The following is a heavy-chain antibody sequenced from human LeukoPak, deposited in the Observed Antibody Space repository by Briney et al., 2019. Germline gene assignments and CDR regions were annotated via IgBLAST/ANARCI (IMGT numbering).Heavy chain of an antibody. D-gene: IGHD1-7*01. CDR3: VIMEIRDTGFHNGVDI. CDR1: GVTFRNHA. J-gene: IGHJ6*02. V-gene: IGHV1-69*04. Sequence: SVKVSCKASGVTFRNHAISWVRQAPGHGLEWMGRIIAILDVEDYAQKLQGRVTITADTSTSTAYMELSSLTSEDTAVYYCVIMEIRDTGFHNGVDIWGQGTTVTVS. CDR2: IIAILDVE.